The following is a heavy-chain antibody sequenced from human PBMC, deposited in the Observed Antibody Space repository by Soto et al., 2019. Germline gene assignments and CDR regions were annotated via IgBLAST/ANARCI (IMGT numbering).Heavy chain of an antibody. D-gene: IGHD5-12*01. CDR1: GGTLSRYS. V-gene: IGHV1-69*08. J-gene: IGHJ6*03. Sequence: QVQLVQSGPEVKKPGSSVKVSCKTSGGTLSRYSISWVRQAPGQGVEWVGRISTFVGKANVAQQFEGRVTITADRSTDTTYMELRRLTSGDTAVYSCGRVTGGHDSGGKSMDAWGTGTTVTVSS. CDR3: GRVTGGHDSGGKSMDA. CDR2: ISTFVGKA.